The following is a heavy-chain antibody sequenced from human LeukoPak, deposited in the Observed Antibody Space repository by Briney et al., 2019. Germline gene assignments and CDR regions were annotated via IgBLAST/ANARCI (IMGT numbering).Heavy chain of an antibody. Sequence: PETLSLTCTVSGGSISSYYWSWVRQPAGKGLEWIGRVYPSGNTNYNPYNPSLTDRVTISIDASRNQFSLILTSVTAADTAVYYCARGLFLFDYWGQGTLVTVSS. CDR3: ARGLFLFDY. J-gene: IGHJ4*02. CDR1: GGSISSYY. V-gene: IGHV4-4*07. CDR2: VYPSGNT.